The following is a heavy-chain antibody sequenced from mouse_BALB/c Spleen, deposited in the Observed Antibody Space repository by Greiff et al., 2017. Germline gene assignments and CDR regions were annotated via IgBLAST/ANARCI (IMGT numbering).Heavy chain of an antibody. J-gene: IGHJ3*01. CDR3: ERGGSFAY. Sequence: VQLQQPGAELVKPGAPVKLSCTASGYTFTSYWMNWVKQRPGRGLEWIGRIDPSDSETHYNQKFKDKATLTVDKSTSTAYIQLSRLTSEDTAVCDCERGGSFAYGGQGTLVTVSA. CDR1: GYTFTSYW. CDR2: IDPSDSET. V-gene: IGHV1-69*02.